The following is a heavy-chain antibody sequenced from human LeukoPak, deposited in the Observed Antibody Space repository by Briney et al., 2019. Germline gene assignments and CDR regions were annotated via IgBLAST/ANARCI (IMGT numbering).Heavy chain of an antibody. Sequence: SQTLSLTCAISGDSVSSNTATWNWIRQSPSRGLEWLGRTYYRSKWFSDYALSVKSRIMVNPDTSKNQFSLHLNSVIPEDTAIYYCARGQYSGSYWSSYWGQGTLVTVSS. CDR2: TYYRSKWFS. D-gene: IGHD1-26*01. CDR1: GDSVSSNTAT. V-gene: IGHV6-1*01. CDR3: ARGQYSGSYWSSY. J-gene: IGHJ4*02.